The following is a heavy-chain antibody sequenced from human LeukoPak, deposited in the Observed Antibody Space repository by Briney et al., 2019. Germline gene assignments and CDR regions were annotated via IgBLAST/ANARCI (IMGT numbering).Heavy chain of an antibody. CDR3: ARWGYSSGWYYYYGMDV. D-gene: IGHD6-19*01. Sequence: PGGSLRLSCATSRFIFSSYWMSWVRQAPGKGLEWVANIKQDGSEKYYVDSVKGRFTISRDNAKNSLYLQMNSLRAEDTAVYYCARWGYSSGWYYYYGMDVWGQGTTVTVSS. J-gene: IGHJ6*02. V-gene: IGHV3-7*03. CDR2: IKQDGSEK. CDR1: RFIFSSYW.